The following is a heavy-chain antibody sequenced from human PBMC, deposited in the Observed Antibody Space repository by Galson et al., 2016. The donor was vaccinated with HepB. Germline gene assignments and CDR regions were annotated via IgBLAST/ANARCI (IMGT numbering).Heavy chain of an antibody. CDR2: VSGIGGST. V-gene: IGHV3-23*01. J-gene: IGHJ4*02. CDR1: GFIFSSYA. CDR3: AKEGSFV. Sequence: SLRLSCAASGFIFSSYAMSWVRQAPGKGLEWVSTVSGIGGSTYYPDSVKGRFTISRDNAKNTLYLQMTSLGAGDTAIYYCAKEGSFVWGQGTPVTVSS. D-gene: IGHD2/OR15-2a*01.